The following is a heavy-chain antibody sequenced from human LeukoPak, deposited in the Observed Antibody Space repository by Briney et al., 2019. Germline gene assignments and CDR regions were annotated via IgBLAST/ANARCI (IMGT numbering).Heavy chain of an antibody. D-gene: IGHD2-21*02. J-gene: IGHJ3*02. CDR2: INPNSGGT. Sequence: ASVKVSCKASGYTFTGYYMHWVRQAPGQGLEWMGWINPNSGGTNYAQKFQGRVTMTRDTSISTAYMELSSLRSEDTAVYYCAAAYCGGDCPDAFDIWGQGTMVTVSS. CDR3: AAAYCGGDCPDAFDI. V-gene: IGHV1-2*02. CDR1: GYTFTGYY.